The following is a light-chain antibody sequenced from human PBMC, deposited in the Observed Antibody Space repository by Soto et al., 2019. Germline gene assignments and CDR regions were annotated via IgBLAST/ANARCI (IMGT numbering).Light chain of an antibody. J-gene: IGKJ1*01. CDR3: QQYNSYRA. CDR1: QSIDSW. V-gene: IGKV1-5*03. Sequence: DIQMTQSPSTLSASVGDRVTITCRASQSIDSWLAWHQQKPGKAPKLLISKASSLESGVPSRFSGSGSGTEFTLTISSLQPDDFATYYCQQYNSYRAFGKGTKVEI. CDR2: KAS.